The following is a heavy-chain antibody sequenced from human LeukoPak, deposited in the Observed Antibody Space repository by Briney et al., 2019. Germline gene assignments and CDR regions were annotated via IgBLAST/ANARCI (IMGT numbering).Heavy chain of an antibody. Sequence: GGSLRPSCAASGFTFSGSAMHWVRQASGKGLEWVGRIRSKANSYATAYAASVKGRFTISRDDSKNTAYLQMNSLKTEDTAVYYCTRRTDTAMVSDYWGQGTLVTVSS. J-gene: IGHJ4*02. CDR2: IRSKANSYAT. CDR1: GFTFSGSA. CDR3: TRRTDTAMVSDY. D-gene: IGHD5-18*01. V-gene: IGHV3-73*01.